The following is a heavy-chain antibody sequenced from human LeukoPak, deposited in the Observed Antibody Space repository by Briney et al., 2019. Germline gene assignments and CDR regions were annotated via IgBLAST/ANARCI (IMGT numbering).Heavy chain of an antibody. J-gene: IGHJ4*02. V-gene: IGHV3-48*03. CDR2: ISTGGSTM. CDR1: GFTFRGYE. D-gene: IGHD1-26*01. CDR3: ARGGGSFDFDY. Sequence: GGSLRLSCVASGFTFRGYEMNWVRQAPGKGLEWISYISTGGSTMFYADFVKGRFTISRDNARNSLYLQMNSLRVEDTAVYYCARGGGSFDFDYWGQGTLVTVSS.